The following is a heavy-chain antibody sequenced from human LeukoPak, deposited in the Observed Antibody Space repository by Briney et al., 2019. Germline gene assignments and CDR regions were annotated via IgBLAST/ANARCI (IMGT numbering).Heavy chain of an antibody. Sequence: PGGSLRLSCAASGFIFRSYEMNWVRQAPGKGLEWVSYISSSGSTIYYADSVKGRFTLSRDNAKGSLYLQMNSLRAEDTAVYYCARTGGSYPYYFEYWGQGTLVTVSS. CDR1: GFIFRSYE. J-gene: IGHJ4*02. D-gene: IGHD1-26*01. CDR2: ISSSGSTI. CDR3: ARTGGSYPYYFEY. V-gene: IGHV3-48*03.